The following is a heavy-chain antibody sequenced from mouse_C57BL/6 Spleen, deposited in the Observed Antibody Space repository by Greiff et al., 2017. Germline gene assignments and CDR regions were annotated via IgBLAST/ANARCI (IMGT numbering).Heavy chain of an antibody. V-gene: IGHV1-55*01. Sequence: QVQLQQPGAELVKPGASVKMSCKASGYTITSYWITWVKQRPGQGLEWIGDIYPGSGSTNYNEKFKSKATLTVDTSSSTAYMQLSSLTSEDSAVYYCARDGNSYAMDYWGQGTSVTVSS. J-gene: IGHJ4*01. CDR2: IYPGSGST. D-gene: IGHD2-1*01. CDR3: ARDGNSYAMDY. CDR1: GYTITSYW.